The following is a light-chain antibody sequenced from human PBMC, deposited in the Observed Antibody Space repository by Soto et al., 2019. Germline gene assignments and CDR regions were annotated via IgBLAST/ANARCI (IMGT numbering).Light chain of an antibody. CDR2: YDS. CDR1: NIGSKS. J-gene: IGLJ2*01. Sequence: SYELTQPPSVSVAPGKTARITCGGNNIGSKSVHWYQQKPGQAPVLVIYYDSDRPSGIPERFSGSNSGNTATLTIGWVEAGDEADYYCQVWDSNSDHVVFGGGTKVTVL. V-gene: IGLV3-21*04. CDR3: QVWDSNSDHVV.